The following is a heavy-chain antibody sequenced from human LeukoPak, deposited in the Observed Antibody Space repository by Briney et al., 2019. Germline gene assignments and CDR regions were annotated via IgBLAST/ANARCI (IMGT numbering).Heavy chain of an antibody. CDR2: ISSSSSNI. CDR3: ARVGRSGWTVDY. J-gene: IGHJ4*02. Sequence: GGSLRLSCAASGFAFSTYSIDWVRQAPGKGLEWVSYISSSSSNIYHADSVKGRFTISRDNAKNSLHLQMNSLSAEETAVYYCARVGRSGWTVDYWGQGTLVTVSS. D-gene: IGHD6-19*01. V-gene: IGHV3-48*04. CDR1: GFAFSTYS.